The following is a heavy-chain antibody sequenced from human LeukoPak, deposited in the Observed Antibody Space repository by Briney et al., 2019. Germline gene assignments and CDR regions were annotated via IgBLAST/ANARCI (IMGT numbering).Heavy chain of an antibody. CDR1: GFTFSNYA. CDR3: TKDFEVVVTAIPNY. Sequence: GGSLRLSCAASGFTFSNYAMIWVRQAPGKGLEWVSSISGRGGSTYYAGSVKGRFTISRDNSKNTLSLQMDSLRSEDTAVYYGTKDFEVVVTAIPNYCGQGALVTVSS. D-gene: IGHD2-21*02. J-gene: IGHJ4*02. CDR2: ISGRGGST. V-gene: IGHV3-23*01.